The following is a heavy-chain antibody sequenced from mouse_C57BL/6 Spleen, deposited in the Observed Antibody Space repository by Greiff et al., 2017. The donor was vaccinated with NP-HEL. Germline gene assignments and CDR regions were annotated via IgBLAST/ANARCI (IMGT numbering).Heavy chain of an antibody. D-gene: IGHD2-4*01. CDR2: IDPSDSYT. J-gene: IGHJ4*01. Sequence: QVQLQQPGAELVMPGASVKLSCKASGYTFTSYWMHWVKQRPGQGLEWIGEIDPSDSYTNYNQKFKGKSTLTVDKSSSTAYMQLSSLTSEDSAVYYCARREDYANYYAMDYWGQGTSVTVSS. CDR1: GYTFTSYW. CDR3: ARREDYANYYAMDY. V-gene: IGHV1-69*01.